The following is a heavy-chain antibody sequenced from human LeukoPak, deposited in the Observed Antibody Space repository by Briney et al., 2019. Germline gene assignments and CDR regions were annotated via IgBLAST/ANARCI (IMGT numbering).Heavy chain of an antibody. V-gene: IGHV3-21*01. J-gene: IGHJ5*02. D-gene: IGHD3-3*01. CDR1: GFTFSSYS. CDR3: AREVTTIFGAHNWFDP. CDR2: ISSSSSYI. Sequence: GGSLRLSCAASGFTFSSYSMNWVRQAPGKGLEWVSSISSSSSYIYYADSVKGRFTISRDNAKNSLYLQMNSLRAEDTAVYYCAREVTTIFGAHNWFDPWGQGTLVTVSS.